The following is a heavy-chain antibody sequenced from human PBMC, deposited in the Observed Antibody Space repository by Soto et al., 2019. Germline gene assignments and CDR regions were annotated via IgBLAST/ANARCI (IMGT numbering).Heavy chain of an antibody. CDR1: GFTFSSYA. D-gene: IGHD2-2*01. CDR3: ANDRHPDIVVVIPAALDY. Sequence: EVQLLESGGDLVQPGGSLRLSCAASGFTFSSYAMSWVRQAPGKGLEWVSVVSGGGATYYEDSVRGRFTISSNNSKNTLYLQMNSLRVEDTAVYYCANDRHPDIVVVIPAALDYWGQGTLVTVSS. J-gene: IGHJ4*02. V-gene: IGHV3-23*01. CDR2: VSGGGAT.